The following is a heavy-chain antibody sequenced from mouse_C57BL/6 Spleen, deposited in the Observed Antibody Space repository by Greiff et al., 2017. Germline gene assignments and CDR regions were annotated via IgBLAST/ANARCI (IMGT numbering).Heavy chain of an antibody. CDR3: ARAADMGYDYGFAY. CDR2: ISSGGSYT. V-gene: IGHV5-6*01. Sequence: VRLKESGGDLVKPGGSLKLSCAASGFTFSSYGMSWVRQTPDKRLEWVATISSGGSYTYYPDSVKGRFTISRDNAKNTLYLQMSSLKSEDTAMYYCARAADMGYDYGFAYWGQGTLVTVSA. D-gene: IGHD2-4*01. CDR1: GFTFSSYG. J-gene: IGHJ3*01.